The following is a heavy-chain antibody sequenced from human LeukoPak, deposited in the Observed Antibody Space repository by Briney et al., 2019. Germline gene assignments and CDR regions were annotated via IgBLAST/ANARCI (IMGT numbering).Heavy chain of an antibody. J-gene: IGHJ4*02. Sequence: PSETLSLTCAVYGGSFSGYYWSWIRQPPGKGLEWIGEINHSGSTNYNPSLKSRVTISVDRSKNQFSLKLSSVTAADTAVYYCARVRSYGSVYYFDYWGQGTLVTVSS. CDR1: GGSFSGYY. V-gene: IGHV4-34*01. CDR2: INHSGST. D-gene: IGHD3-10*01. CDR3: ARVRSYGSVYYFDY.